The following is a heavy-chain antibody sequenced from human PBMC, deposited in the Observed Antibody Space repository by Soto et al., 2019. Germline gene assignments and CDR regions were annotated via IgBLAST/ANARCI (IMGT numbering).Heavy chain of an antibody. Sequence: SETLSLTCTVSGASVNSENYYWSWIRQTPGKGLEWIGYVYYRGSANYNPSLKSRVTISLDTYNNQFSLTMTSMTSAGMAFYYCARGVLRLLQWFDPWGQGTLVTVSS. CDR1: GASVNSENYY. CDR2: VYYRGSA. V-gene: IGHV4-61*01. J-gene: IGHJ5*02. D-gene: IGHD6-6*01. CDR3: ARGVLRLLQWFDP.